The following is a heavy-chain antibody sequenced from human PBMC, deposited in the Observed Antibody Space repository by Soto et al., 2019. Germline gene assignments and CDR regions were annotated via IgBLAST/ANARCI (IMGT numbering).Heavy chain of an antibody. CDR3: ARGVLALVPSAYGMAV. CDR2: TNPSGGST. D-gene: IGHD6-13*01. J-gene: IGHJ6*02. CDR1: GYTFTSYY. Sequence: QVQLVQSGAEVKKPGASVKVSCKASGYTFTSYYMHWVRQAPGQGLEWMGITNPSGGSTSYGQKFQGRVPMTRDTSTSTGYMELSSLRSEDTAVYYCARGVLALVPSAYGMAVCGQGTTVTVSS. V-gene: IGHV1-46*01.